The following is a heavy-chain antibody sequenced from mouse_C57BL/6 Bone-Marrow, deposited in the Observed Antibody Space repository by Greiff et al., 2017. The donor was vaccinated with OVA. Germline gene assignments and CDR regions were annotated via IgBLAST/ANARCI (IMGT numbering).Heavy chain of an antibody. J-gene: IGHJ2*01. CDR2: IYPGSGNT. V-gene: IGHV1-66*01. D-gene: IGHD3-3*01. CDR1: GYSFTSYY. Sequence: QVQLQQSGPELVKPGASVKISCKASGYSFTSYYIHWVKQRPGQGLEWIGWIYPGSGNTKYNEKFKGKATLTADTSSSTAYMQLSSLTSEDAAVYYCARRDEAVDYWGQGTTLTVSS. CDR3: ARRDEAVDY.